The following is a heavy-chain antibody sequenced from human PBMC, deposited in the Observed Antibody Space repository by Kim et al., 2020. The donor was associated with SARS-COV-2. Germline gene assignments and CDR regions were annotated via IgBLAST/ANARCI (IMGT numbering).Heavy chain of an antibody. D-gene: IGHD3-10*01. V-gene: IGHV4-39*01. CDR1: GGSITNRNYY. CDR2: ISYSGNT. J-gene: IGHJ6*02. Sequence: SETLSLTCTVSGGSITNRNYYWGWIRQPPGKGLEWIGSISYSGNTYYNPSLKSRVTISVDTSEQQFSLRVNSVTAEDTAVYYCARQALYGSGGNYAMDVWGQGTTVTVSS. CDR3: ARQALYGSGGNYAMDV.